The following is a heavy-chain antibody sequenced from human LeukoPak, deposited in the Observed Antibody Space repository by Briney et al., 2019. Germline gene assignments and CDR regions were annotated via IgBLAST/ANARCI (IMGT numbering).Heavy chain of an antibody. CDR2: INPNSGGT. CDR3: ARVNYDILTGYSYFDY. Sequence: VASVKVSCKASGYTFTGYYMHWVRQAPGQGLEWMGWINPNSGGTNYAQKFQGRVTMTRDTSISTAYMELSRLRSDDTAVYYCARVNYDILTGYSYFDYWGQGTLVTVSS. CDR1: GYTFTGYY. D-gene: IGHD3-9*01. J-gene: IGHJ4*02. V-gene: IGHV1-2*02.